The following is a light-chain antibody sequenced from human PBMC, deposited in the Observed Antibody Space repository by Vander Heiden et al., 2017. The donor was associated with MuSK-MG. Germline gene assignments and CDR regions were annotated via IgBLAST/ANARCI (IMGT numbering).Light chain of an antibody. V-gene: IGLV1-40*01. Sequence: QSVLTQPPSVSGAPGQRVTIPCTGSSSNIGAGYDVHWYQQLPGTAPKLLIYGNSNRPSGVPDRFSGSKSGTSASLAITGLQAEDEADYYCQSYDSSRSGYVFGTGTKVTVL. CDR1: SSNIGAGYD. CDR3: QSYDSSRSGYV. CDR2: GNS. J-gene: IGLJ1*01.